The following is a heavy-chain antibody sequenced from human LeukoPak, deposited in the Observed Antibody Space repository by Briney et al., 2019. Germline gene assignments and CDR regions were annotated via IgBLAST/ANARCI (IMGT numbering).Heavy chain of an antibody. J-gene: IGHJ1*01. CDR2: LSNSGSIT. Sequence: GGSLRLSCAASGFTFSDYYMGWIRQAPGKGLEWLSYLSNSGSITSYADSVKGRFTISRDNAKNSLYLQMNSLRAEDTAVYYCARATAYYYDSSGPGCFQYWGQGTLVTVSS. CDR1: GFTFSDYY. CDR3: ARATAYYYDSSGPGCFQY. V-gene: IGHV3-11*04. D-gene: IGHD3-22*01.